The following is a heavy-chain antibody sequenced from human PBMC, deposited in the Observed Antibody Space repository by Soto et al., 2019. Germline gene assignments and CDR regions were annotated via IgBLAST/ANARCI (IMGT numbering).Heavy chain of an antibody. CDR3: ASGDYYESSGLTMRAFDY. Sequence: ASVKVSCKASGYTFTSYAMHWVRQAPGQRLEWMGWINAGNGNTEYSQKFQGRVTITRDTSASTAYMELSSLRSEDTAVYYCASGDYYESSGLTMRAFDYWGQGTLVTVS. D-gene: IGHD3-22*01. J-gene: IGHJ4*02. CDR2: INAGNGNT. CDR1: GYTFTSYA. V-gene: IGHV1-3*01.